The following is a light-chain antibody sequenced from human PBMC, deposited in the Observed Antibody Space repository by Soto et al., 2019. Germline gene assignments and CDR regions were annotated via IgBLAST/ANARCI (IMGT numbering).Light chain of an antibody. J-gene: IGKJ5*01. Sequence: EIVMTQSPATLSVSPGGTATLSCRASQSVRSSYLAWYQQKPGQAPRLIIYGASSRATGIPDRFSGSGSGTDFTLTISRLAPEDFAVYYCQQYGSSPITFGQGTRLEIK. V-gene: IGKV3-20*01. CDR1: QSVRSSY. CDR3: QQYGSSPIT. CDR2: GAS.